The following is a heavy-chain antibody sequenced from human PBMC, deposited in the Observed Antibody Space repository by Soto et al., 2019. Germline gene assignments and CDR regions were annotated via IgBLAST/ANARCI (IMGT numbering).Heavy chain of an antibody. Sequence: GGSLRLSCAASGFTFSSYAMSWVRQAPGKGLEWVSAISGSGGSTYYADSMKGRFTISRDDAKRSLYLEMNSLRAEDTAIYYCLTKKDVLTGYLDYWGQGTQVTVSS. CDR2: ISGSGGST. J-gene: IGHJ4*02. V-gene: IGHV3-23*01. D-gene: IGHD3-9*01. CDR1: GFTFSSYA. CDR3: LTKKDVLTGYLDY.